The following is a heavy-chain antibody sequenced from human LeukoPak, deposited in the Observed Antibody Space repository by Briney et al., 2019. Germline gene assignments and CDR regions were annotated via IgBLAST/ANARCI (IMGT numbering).Heavy chain of an antibody. CDR1: GFTVSSNY. V-gene: IGHV3-21*01. CDR2: ISSSSSYI. Sequence: GGSLRLSCAASGFTVSSNYMSWVRQAPGKGLEWVSSISSSSSYIYYADSVKGRFTISRDNAKNSLYLQMNSLRAEDTAVYYCARDPLYRYSGSYCFDYWGQGTLVTVSS. J-gene: IGHJ4*02. D-gene: IGHD1-26*01. CDR3: ARDPLYRYSGSYCFDY.